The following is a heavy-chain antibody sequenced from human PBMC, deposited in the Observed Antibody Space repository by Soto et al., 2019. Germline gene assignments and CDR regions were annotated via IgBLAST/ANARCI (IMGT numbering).Heavy chain of an antibody. CDR1: GFTFSNYA. CDR3: AKDQRSTATTVLDY. D-gene: IGHD4-17*01. CDR2: ISASGSTT. Sequence: QLLESGGGLVQPGGSLRLSCAASGFTFSNYAMSWVRQAPGKGLEWVSVISASGSTTYYADSVKGRFAISRDNSKNTLYLQMDSLRAEDTAVYYCAKDQRSTATTVLDYWGQGTLVIVSS. V-gene: IGHV3-23*01. J-gene: IGHJ4*02.